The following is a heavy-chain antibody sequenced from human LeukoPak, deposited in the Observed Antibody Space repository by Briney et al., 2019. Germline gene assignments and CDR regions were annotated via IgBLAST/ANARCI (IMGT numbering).Heavy chain of an antibody. CDR2: INPNSGGT. CDR3: ARDYYYGSGSNYYYYYGMDV. D-gene: IGHD3-10*01. J-gene: IGHJ6*02. V-gene: IGHV1-2*02. CDR1: GYTFTGYY. Sequence: GASVKVSCKVSGYTFTGYYMHWVRQAPGQGLEWMGWINPNSGGTNYAQKFQGRVTMTRDTSISTAYMELSRLRSDDTAVYYCARDYYYGSGSNYYYYYGMDVWGQGTTVTVSS.